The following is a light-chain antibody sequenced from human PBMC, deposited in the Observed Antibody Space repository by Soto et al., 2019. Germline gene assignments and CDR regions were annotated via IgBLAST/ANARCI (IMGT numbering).Light chain of an antibody. J-gene: IGLJ1*01. CDR3: CSYAGITTYYV. CDR1: SSDVGSYNL. CDR2: GGT. V-gene: IGLV2-23*01. Sequence: ALTQPASVSGSPGQSITISCTGTSSDVGSYNLVSWYQQHPGEAPKLMIYGGTKRPSGVSNRFSGSKSGNAASLTISGLQAEDEADYYCCSYAGITTYYVFGTGTKATVL.